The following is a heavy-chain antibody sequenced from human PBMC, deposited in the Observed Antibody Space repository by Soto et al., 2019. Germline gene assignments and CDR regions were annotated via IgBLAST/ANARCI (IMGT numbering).Heavy chain of an antibody. CDR1: GFNFNYSG. CDR2: ISSSSGYI. V-gene: IGHV3-21*01. CDR3: ARERSSGWSGLVDY. Sequence: GGSLRLSCTASGFNFNYSGMNWIRQAPGKGLEWVSSISSSSGYIYYADSVKGRFTISRDNAKNSLYLQMNSLRAEDAAVYYCARERSSGWSGLVDYWGQGTLVTVSS. D-gene: IGHD6-19*01. J-gene: IGHJ4*02.